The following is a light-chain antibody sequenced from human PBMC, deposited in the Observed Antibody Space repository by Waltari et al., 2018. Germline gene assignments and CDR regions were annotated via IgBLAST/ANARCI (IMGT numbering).Light chain of an antibody. V-gene: IGLV1-44*01. CDR3: STWDDSLHGVV. CDR1: SSNIGSNA. CDR2: INN. J-gene: IGLJ2*01. Sequence: QSVLTQPPSASVTPGQRVTISCSGSSSNIGSNAVNWYQQLPGAAPKLLIYINNQLPSGVPDRFSGSNSGTSASLAISGLQSEDEADYYCSTWDDSLHGVVFGGGTKLTVL.